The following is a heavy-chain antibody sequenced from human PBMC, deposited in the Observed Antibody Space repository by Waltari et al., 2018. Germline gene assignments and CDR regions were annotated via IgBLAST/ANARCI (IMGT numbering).Heavy chain of an antibody. CDR2: IPSNSEET. J-gene: IGHJ3*02. Sequence: EVLLVESGGGLVQSGGSLRLPCAATGFTFTSSWMHWVRPAPGPGLEGGSRIPSNSEETNYADSVEGLFSISRDKSKSTLYLQMNSLRAEDPAVYFCVRGWLEGARELFGLHIWGQGTMVTVSS. CDR3: VRGWLEGARELFGLHI. V-gene: IGHV3-74*01. CDR1: GFTFTSSW. D-gene: IGHD1-26*01.